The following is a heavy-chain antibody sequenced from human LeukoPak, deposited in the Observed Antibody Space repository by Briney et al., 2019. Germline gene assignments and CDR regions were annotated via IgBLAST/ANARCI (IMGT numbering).Heavy chain of an antibody. V-gene: IGHV1-69*13. Sequence: SVKVSCKASGGTFSSYAISWVRQAPGQGLEWMGGIIPMFGTANYAQRFQGRVTITADDSTSTAYMELSSLRSDDTAVYYCARDRAGSYYGSGSYGHIYYYYYYMDVWGKGTTVTISS. CDR1: GGTFSSYA. CDR2: IIPMFGTA. J-gene: IGHJ6*03. D-gene: IGHD3-10*01. CDR3: ARDRAGSYYGSGSYGHIYYYYYYMDV.